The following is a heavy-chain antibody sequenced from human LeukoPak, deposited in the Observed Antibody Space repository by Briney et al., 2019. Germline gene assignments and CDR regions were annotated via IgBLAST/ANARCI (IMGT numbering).Heavy chain of an antibody. D-gene: IGHD6-19*01. CDR2: INSDGSTT. Sequence: GGSLRLSCAASGFTFSSYWMHWVRQAPGKGLVWVSRINSDGSTTTYADSVTGRFTISRDNAKNTQYLQMNSLRAEDTAVYYCARDSSGWYRGWFDPWGQGTLVTVSS. J-gene: IGHJ5*02. V-gene: IGHV3-74*01. CDR3: ARDSSGWYRGWFDP. CDR1: GFTFSSYW.